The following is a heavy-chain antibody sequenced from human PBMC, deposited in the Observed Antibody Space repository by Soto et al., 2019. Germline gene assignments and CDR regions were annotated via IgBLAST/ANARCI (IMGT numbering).Heavy chain of an antibody. CDR1: GFTFSSYA. CDR2: ISSNGGST. J-gene: IGHJ4*02. CDR3: VKGHNAISPFDY. D-gene: IGHD1-20*01. V-gene: IGHV3-64D*06. Sequence: GGSLRLSCSVSGFTFSSYAMHWVRQAPGKGLEYVSAISSNGGSTYYADSVKGRFTISRDNSKNTLYLQMSSLRAEDTAVYDCVKGHNAISPFDYWGQGPLVTVSS.